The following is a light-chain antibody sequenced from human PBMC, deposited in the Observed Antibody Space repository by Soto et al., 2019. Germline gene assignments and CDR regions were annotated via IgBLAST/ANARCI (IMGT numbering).Light chain of an antibody. Sequence: QSALTQPASVSGSPGQSITISCTGTSSDVGSYNLVSWYQQHPGKAPKLMIYEGSKRPSGVSNRFSGSKSGNTASLTISGLQAEDEADYYCQSYDSSLSGWVFGGGTQLTVL. CDR3: QSYDSSLSGWV. CDR2: EGS. CDR1: SSDVGSYNL. V-gene: IGLV2-14*02. J-gene: IGLJ3*02.